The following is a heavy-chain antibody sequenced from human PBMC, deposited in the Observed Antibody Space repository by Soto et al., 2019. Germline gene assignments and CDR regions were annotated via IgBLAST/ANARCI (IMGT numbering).Heavy chain of an antibody. Sequence: PGESLKISCQSSGYTFTSYWIAWVRQMPGKGLEWMGIIYPGDSDIRYSPSFQGQVTISAEKSISTAYLQWSSLKASDTARYYCARPRGYSSSWYFDSWGQGTLVTVSS. CDR3: ARPRGYSSSWYFDS. D-gene: IGHD6-13*01. CDR1: GYTFTSYW. CDR2: IYPGDSDI. J-gene: IGHJ4*02. V-gene: IGHV5-51*01.